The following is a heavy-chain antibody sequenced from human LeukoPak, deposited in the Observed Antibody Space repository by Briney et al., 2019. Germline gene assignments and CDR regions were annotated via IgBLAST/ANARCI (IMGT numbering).Heavy chain of an antibody. CDR1: GYSFTSYW. CDR3: ARHVTGYCSGGSCYSGWFDP. Sequence: GESLKISCKGSGYSFTSYWIGWVRQMPGKGLEWMGIIYPGDSDTRYSPSFQGQVTISADKSISTAYLQWSSLKASDTAVYYCARHVTGYCSGGSCYSGWFDPWGQGTLVTVSS. J-gene: IGHJ5*02. CDR2: IYPGDSDT. D-gene: IGHD2-15*01. V-gene: IGHV5-51*01.